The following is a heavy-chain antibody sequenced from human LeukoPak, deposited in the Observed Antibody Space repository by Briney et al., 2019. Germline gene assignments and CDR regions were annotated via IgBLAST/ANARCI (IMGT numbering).Heavy chain of an antibody. D-gene: IGHD6-13*01. J-gene: IGHJ2*01. CDR2: INHSGST. CDR1: GGSFSGYY. V-gene: IGHV4-34*01. CDR3: ATGYSSSWYVRRWYFDL. Sequence: PSETLSLTCAVYGGSFSGYYWSWIRQPPGKGLEWIGEINHSGSTNYNPSLKSRVTISVDTSKNQLSLKLSSVTAADTAVYYCATGYSSSWYVRRWYFDLWGRGTLVTVSS.